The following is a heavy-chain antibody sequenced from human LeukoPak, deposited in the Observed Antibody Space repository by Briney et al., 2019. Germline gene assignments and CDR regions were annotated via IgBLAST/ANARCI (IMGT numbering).Heavy chain of an antibody. Sequence: SETLSLTCAVYGGSFSGYYWSWIRQPPGKGLEWIGEINHSGSTNYNPSLKSRVTISVDTSKNQFSLKLSSVTAADTAVYYCARGLYYDFWSGSYYYYMDAWGKGTTVTVSS. D-gene: IGHD3-3*01. CDR1: GGSFSGYY. CDR2: INHSGST. V-gene: IGHV4-34*01. J-gene: IGHJ6*03. CDR3: ARGLYYDFWSGSYYYYMDA.